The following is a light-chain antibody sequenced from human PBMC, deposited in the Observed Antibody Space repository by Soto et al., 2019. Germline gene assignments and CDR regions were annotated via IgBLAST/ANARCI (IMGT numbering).Light chain of an antibody. V-gene: IGKV3-20*01. CDR3: QQYGNSPLT. J-gene: IGKJ4*01. CDR2: GVS. CDR1: QSVSSSY. Sequence: EIVLTQSPDTLSLSPGERATLSCRASQSVSSSYLAWYQQKPGQAPRLLIYGVSSRATGIPDRFSGSGSGTDFTLTHSRLEPEDFAVYYCQQYGNSPLTFGGGTKV.